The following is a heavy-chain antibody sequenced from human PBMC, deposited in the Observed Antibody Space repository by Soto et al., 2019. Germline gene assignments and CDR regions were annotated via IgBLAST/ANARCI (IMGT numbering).Heavy chain of an antibody. V-gene: IGHV4-34*01. CDR2: INHSGST. J-gene: IGHJ6*02. Sequence: SETLSLTCAVYGGSFSGYYWSWIRQPPGKGLEWIGEINHSGSTNYNPSLKSRVTISVDTSKNQFSLKLSSVTAADTAVYYCARGRGSSGYYSKQYYYYGMDVWGQGTTVTVSS. CDR3: ARGRGSSGYYSKQYYYYGMDV. CDR1: GGSFSGYY. D-gene: IGHD3-22*01.